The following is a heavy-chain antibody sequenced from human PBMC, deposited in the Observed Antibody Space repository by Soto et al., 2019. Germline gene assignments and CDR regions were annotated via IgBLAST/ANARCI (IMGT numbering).Heavy chain of an antibody. CDR2: IIPIFGTA. J-gene: IGHJ6*02. Sequence: QVELVQSGAEVKKPGSSVKVSCQASEDTFRNYAISWVRQAPGQGLEWMGGIIPIFGTANYAQKFQGRVTITADTSANTVYLELSSLRSEDTAVYYCAKDGDYDSSGYYYPGRSKTFYGVDVWGRGTTVTVSS. CDR1: EDTFRNYA. CDR3: AKDGDYDSSGYYYPGRSKTFYGVDV. D-gene: IGHD3-22*01. V-gene: IGHV1-69*06.